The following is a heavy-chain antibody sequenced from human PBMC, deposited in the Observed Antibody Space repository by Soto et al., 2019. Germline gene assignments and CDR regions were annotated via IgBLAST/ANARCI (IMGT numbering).Heavy chain of an antibody. CDR3: AKDLYCSSTSGPRDHHYYYYYGMDV. CDR2: ISYDGSNK. V-gene: IGHV3-30*18. J-gene: IGHJ6*02. Sequence: QVQLVESGGGVVQPGRSLRLSCAASGFTFSSYGMHWVRQAPGKGLEWVAVISYDGSNKYYADSVKGRFTISRDNSKNTLYLQMNSLRAEDTAVYYCAKDLYCSSTSGPRDHHYYYYYGMDVWGQGTTVTVSS. D-gene: IGHD2-2*01. CDR1: GFTFSSYG.